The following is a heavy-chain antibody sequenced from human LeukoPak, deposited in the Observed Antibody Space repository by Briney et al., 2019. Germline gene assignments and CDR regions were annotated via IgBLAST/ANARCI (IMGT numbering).Heavy chain of an antibody. CDR3: SRGGWGVPDY. J-gene: IGHJ4*02. Sequence: GGSLRLSCATSGFTFSSYWMTWVRQAPGKGLEWVADIKEAGSEKHYVDSVEGRFIISRDNAKKSLDLQMNGLRAEDTAVYYRSRGGWGVPDYWGQGTLVTVSS. D-gene: IGHD3-10*01. CDR1: GFTFSSYW. CDR2: IKEAGSEK. V-gene: IGHV3-7*04.